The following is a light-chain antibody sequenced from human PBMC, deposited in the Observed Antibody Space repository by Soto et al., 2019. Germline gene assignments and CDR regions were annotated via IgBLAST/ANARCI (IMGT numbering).Light chain of an antibody. Sequence: QSALAQPASVSGSPGQSITISCTGTNNDIGIYNFVSWYRQYPGKAPQLLIYDVTKWALGVSNRFSGSKSGSTASLTISGLQAEDEAEYYCCSFATTGTWVFGGGTKLTVL. CDR2: DVT. J-gene: IGLJ3*02. CDR3: CSFATTGTWV. CDR1: NNDIGIYNF. V-gene: IGLV2-23*02.